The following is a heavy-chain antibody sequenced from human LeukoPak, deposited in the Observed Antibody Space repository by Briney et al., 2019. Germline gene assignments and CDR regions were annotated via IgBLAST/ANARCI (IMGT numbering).Heavy chain of an antibody. CDR1: GFTFSSYK. J-gene: IGHJ4*02. Sequence: GGSLRLSCAASGFTFSSYKMKWVRQAPGKGLEWVSEIDGNGGGIYEADSVKGRFTISRDNSKNTVYLQMNSLRAEDTAVYYCVRDSGRYGRSGDGWGQGTLVTVSS. CDR2: IDGNGGGI. CDR3: VRDSGRYGRSGDG. D-gene: IGHD1-26*01. V-gene: IGHV3-23*01.